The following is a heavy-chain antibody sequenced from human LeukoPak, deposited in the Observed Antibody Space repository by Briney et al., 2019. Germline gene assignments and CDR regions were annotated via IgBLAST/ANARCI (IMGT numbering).Heavy chain of an antibody. Sequence: SGTPSLPCTGSGCSLSSYYRTWIRQPPREGLEGIGRIYTTGTTNYNPSLKSRVTMSLDTSKNQLSLKLSSVTAADTAVYYCARAPFTTSFQGMDVWGQGTTVTVSS. J-gene: IGHJ6*02. D-gene: IGHD2-2*01. CDR3: ARAPFTTSFQGMDV. CDR2: IYTTGTT. CDR1: GCSLSSYY. V-gene: IGHV4-4*07.